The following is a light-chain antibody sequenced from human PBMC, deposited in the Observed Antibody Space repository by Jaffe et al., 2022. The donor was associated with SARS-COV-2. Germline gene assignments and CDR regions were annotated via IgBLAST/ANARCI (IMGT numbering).Light chain of an antibody. V-gene: IGKV3-20*01. CDR3: QQYGNSPRT. J-gene: IGKJ1*01. CDR1: QSVSSSY. Sequence: EIVLTQSPGTLCLSPGERATLSCRASQSVSSSYLAWYQQKPGQAPRLLIHGASSRATGIPDRFSGSGSGTDFTLTISGLEPEDIAVYYCQQYGNSPRTFGQGTKVEIK. CDR2: GAS.